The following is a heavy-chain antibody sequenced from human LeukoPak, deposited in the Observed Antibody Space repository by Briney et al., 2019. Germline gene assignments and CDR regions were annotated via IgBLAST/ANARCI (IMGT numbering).Heavy chain of an antibody. CDR3: AASGYSSGWRDY. CDR2: ISGSGSTI. V-gene: IGHV3-48*04. J-gene: IGHJ4*02. CDR1: GFTFSSFS. Sequence: GGSLRLSCAASGFTFSSFSMTWVRQAPGKGLEWVSFISGSGSTIYYADSVKGRFTISRDNAKNSLYLQMNSLRAEDTAVYYCAASGYSSGWRDYWGQGTLVTVSS. D-gene: IGHD6-19*01.